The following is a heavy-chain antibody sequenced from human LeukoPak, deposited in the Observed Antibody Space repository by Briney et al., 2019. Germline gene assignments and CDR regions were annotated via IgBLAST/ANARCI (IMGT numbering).Heavy chain of an antibody. J-gene: IGHJ4*02. V-gene: IGHV3-21*01. CDR1: GFTFSSHA. Sequence: GGSLRLPRAASGFTFSSHAMNWVRQAPGKGLEWVSSVSSSGTKIFYADSVRGRFTVSRDNAGNSLSLQMDSLRVEDTAVYYCTRELLSLQQGLDYWGQGTLVTVSS. D-gene: IGHD2/OR15-2a*01. CDR3: TRELLSLQQGLDY. CDR2: VSSSGTKI.